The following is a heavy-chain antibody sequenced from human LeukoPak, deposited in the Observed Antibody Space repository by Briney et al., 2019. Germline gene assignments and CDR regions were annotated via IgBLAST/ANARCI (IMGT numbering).Heavy chain of an antibody. CDR3: ARGSKYQLLWGQGYYYYGMDV. D-gene: IGHD2-2*01. Sequence: GGSLRLFCAASGFTFSSYEMNWVRQASGKGLEWVSYISSSGSTIYYADSVKGRFTISRDNAKNSLYLQMNSLRAEDTAVYYCARGSKYQLLWGQGYYYYGMDVWGKGTTVTVSS. CDR2: ISSSGSTI. J-gene: IGHJ6*04. V-gene: IGHV3-48*03. CDR1: GFTFSSYE.